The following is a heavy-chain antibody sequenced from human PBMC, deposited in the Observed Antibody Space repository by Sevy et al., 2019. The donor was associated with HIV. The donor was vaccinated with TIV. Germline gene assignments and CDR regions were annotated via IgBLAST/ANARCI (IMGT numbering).Heavy chain of an antibody. V-gene: IGHV3-23*01. J-gene: IGHJ5*02. D-gene: IGHD3-3*01. CDR2: INGGGGST. CDR1: GFRFSAFG. Sequence: GGSLRLSCVASGFRFSAFGMAWVRQAAGEGLEWVSGINGGGGSTYYRNSVKGRFTFSRDNSKNTVYLQMNSLRADDTAVYYCAKAPYYDFWSHNYNNWFDPWGQGTLVTVSS. CDR3: AKAPYYDFWSHNYNNWFDP.